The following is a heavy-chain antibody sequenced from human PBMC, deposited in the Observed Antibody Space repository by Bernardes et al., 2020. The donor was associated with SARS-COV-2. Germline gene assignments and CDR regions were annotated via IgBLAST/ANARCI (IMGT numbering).Heavy chain of an antibody. J-gene: IGHJ5*02. CDR3: ARLFQTYYGSGLIWFDP. D-gene: IGHD3-10*01. CDR2: IFYSGTT. Sequence: SETLSLTCTVSGGSINSSTYYWGWIRQPPGKGLEWIGSIFYSGTTYYNPSLKSRVTISVDTSNQFSLKLSSVTAADTAVYFCARLFQTYYGSGLIWFDPWGQGTLVTVSS. V-gene: IGHV4-39*01. CDR1: GGSINSSTYY.